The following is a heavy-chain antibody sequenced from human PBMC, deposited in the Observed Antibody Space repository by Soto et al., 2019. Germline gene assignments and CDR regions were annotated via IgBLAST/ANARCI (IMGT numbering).Heavy chain of an antibody. V-gene: IGHV3-23*01. Sequence: GGSLRLSCAASGFTFSGYAMTWVRQAPGKGLEWVSVISGSGGTTHYADSVKGRFTISRDNFKNMLYLQMNSLGAEDTAVFYCARYCTSSSCNPAPYAMDVWGQGTTVTVSS. J-gene: IGHJ6*02. CDR2: ISGSGGTT. CDR3: ARYCTSSSCNPAPYAMDV. D-gene: IGHD2-2*01. CDR1: GFTFSGYA.